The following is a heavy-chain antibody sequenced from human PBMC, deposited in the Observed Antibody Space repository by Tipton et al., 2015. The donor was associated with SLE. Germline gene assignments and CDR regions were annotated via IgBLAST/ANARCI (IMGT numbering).Heavy chain of an antibody. CDR3: AAPGSYSYDAFDI. CDR1: GFTFSSYE. V-gene: IGHV3-48*03. D-gene: IGHD1-26*01. CDR2: ISSSGSTI. Sequence: GSLRLSCAASGFTFSSYEMNWVRQAPGKGLEWVSYISSSGSTIYYADSVKGRFTISRDNAKNSLYLQMNSLRAEDTAVYYCAAPGSYSYDAFDIWGQGTMVTVSS. J-gene: IGHJ3*02.